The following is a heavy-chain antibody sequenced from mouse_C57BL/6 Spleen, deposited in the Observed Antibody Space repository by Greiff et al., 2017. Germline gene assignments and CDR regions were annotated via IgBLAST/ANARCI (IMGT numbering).Heavy chain of an antibody. J-gene: IGHJ2*01. V-gene: IGHV1-81*01. Sequence: VKLQQSGAELARPGASVKLSCKASGYTFTSYGISWVKQRTGQGLEWIGEIYPRSGNTYYNEKFKGKATLTADKSSSTAYMELRSLTSEDSAVYFCAREGDGYLFDYWGQGTTLTVSS. CDR1: GYTFTSYG. D-gene: IGHD2-3*01. CDR2: IYPRSGNT. CDR3: AREGDGYLFDY.